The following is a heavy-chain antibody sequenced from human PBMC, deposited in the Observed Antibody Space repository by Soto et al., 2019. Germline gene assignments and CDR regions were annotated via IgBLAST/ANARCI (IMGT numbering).Heavy chain of an antibody. CDR3: ARSRIEAAGTVYQ. CDR1: GGSFSGYY. J-gene: IGHJ4*02. D-gene: IGHD6-13*01. V-gene: IGHV4-34*01. CDR2: VNHSGST. Sequence: PSETLSLTCAVYGGSFSGYYWSWIRQPPGKGLEWIGEVNHSGSTNYNPSLKSRVTISVDTSKNQFSLKLSSVTAADTAVYYCARSRIEAAGTVYQWGQGTLVTVAS.